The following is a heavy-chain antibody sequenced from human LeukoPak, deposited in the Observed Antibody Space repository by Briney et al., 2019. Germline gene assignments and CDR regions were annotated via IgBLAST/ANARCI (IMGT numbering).Heavy chain of an antibody. CDR2: IYSGGST. J-gene: IGHJ4*02. V-gene: IGHV3-53*01. CDR1: GFTVSSNY. D-gene: IGHD6-13*01. CDR3: ARDVVAAAGSG. Sequence: TGGSLRLSCAASGFTVSSNYMSWVRQAPGKGLEWVSVIYSGGSTYYADSVKGRFTISRDNSKNTLYLQMNSLRAEDTAVYYCARDVVAAAGSGWGQGTLVTVSS.